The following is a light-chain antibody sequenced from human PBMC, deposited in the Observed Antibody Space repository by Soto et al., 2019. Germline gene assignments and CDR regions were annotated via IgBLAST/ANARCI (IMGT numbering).Light chain of an antibody. CDR3: QHRSNWPPYT. CDR2: DAS. J-gene: IGKJ2*01. CDR1: QSVSSY. Sequence: EIVLTQSPATLSLSPGERATLSCRASQSVSSYLAWYQQKPGQAPRLLIYDASNRATGIPARFSGSGSGTDCTLTISSLEPEDFAVYYCQHRSNWPPYTFGQGTKLEIK. V-gene: IGKV3-11*01.